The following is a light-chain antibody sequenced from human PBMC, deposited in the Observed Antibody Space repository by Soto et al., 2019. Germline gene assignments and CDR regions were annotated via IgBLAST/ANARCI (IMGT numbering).Light chain of an antibody. CDR1: SSDIGGYNY. CDR3: CSYGGSNNMI. V-gene: IGLV2-8*01. J-gene: IGLJ2*01. CDR2: EVN. Sequence: SALTQPPSASGSPGQSVSISCTGTSSDIGGYNYVSWYQQHPGKAPKLIIYEVNKRPSGVPDRVSGSKSGNTASLTVSGLQAEDEADYYCCSYGGSNNMIFGGGTKLTVL.